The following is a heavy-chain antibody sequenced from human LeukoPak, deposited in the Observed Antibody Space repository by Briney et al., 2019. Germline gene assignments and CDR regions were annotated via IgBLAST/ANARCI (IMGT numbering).Heavy chain of an antibody. V-gene: IGHV3-30*18. J-gene: IGHJ3*02. CDR1: GFTFSSYG. CDR2: ISYDGSNK. CDR3: AKDSREWITYYDILTGYHHDAFDI. D-gene: IGHD3-9*01. Sequence: GGSLRLSCAASGFTFSSYGMHWVRQAPGKGLEWVAVISYDGSNKYYADSVKGRFTISRDNSKNTLYLQMNSLRAEDTAVYYCAKDSREWITYYDILTGYHHDAFDIWGQGTMVTVSS.